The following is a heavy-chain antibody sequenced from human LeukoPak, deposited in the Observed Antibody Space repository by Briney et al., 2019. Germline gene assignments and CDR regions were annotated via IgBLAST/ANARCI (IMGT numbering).Heavy chain of an antibody. V-gene: IGHV3-48*03. CDR1: GFTFSSYE. J-gene: IGHJ4*02. CDR2: ISSSGSTM. D-gene: IGHD3-22*01. CDR3: ARDNYDSSGYYFD. Sequence: GGSLRLSCAASGFTFSSYEMNWLRQAPGKGLEWVSYISSSGSTMYYADSVKGRFTISRDNAKNSLYLQMNSLRAEDTAVYYCARDNYDSSGYYFDWGQGTLVTVSS.